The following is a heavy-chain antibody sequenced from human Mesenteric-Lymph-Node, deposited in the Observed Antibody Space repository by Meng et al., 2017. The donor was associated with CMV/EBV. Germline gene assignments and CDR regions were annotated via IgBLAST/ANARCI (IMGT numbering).Heavy chain of an antibody. V-gene: IGHV1-69*05. Sequence: SVKVSCKASGYTFTSYYMHWVRQAPGQGLEWMAGIIPIYGTSNYAQKFQGRVTVSTDESTSTVYMELNSLESEDTAVYYCAREGKYCSSTNCYTGPFDQWGQGSLVTVPQ. D-gene: IGHD2-2*02. CDR2: IIPIYGTS. CDR1: GYTFTSYY. J-gene: IGHJ4*02. CDR3: AREGKYCSSTNCYTGPFDQ.